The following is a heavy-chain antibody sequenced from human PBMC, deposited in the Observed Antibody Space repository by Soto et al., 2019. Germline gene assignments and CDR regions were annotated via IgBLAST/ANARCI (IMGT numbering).Heavy chain of an antibody. CDR3: ARASMIVVVMKAFDI. CDR1: GYTFSAYY. V-gene: IGHV1-2*02. Sequence: GASVKVSCKASGYTFSAYYMYWVRQTPRHGLEWMGGINTDSGDTHYAQKFQGRVTMTRDTSIGTAYMELTSLTSDGTAVYYCARASMIVVVMKAFDIWGQGTMVTVS. CDR2: INTDSGDT. J-gene: IGHJ3*02. D-gene: IGHD3-22*01.